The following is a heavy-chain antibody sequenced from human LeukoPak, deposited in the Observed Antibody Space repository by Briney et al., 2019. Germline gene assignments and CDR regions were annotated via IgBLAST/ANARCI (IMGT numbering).Heavy chain of an antibody. CDR2: TYYRSKWYN. CDR1: GDSVSSNSAA. D-gene: IGHD3-10*01. CDR3: ATGYYYGSGSYYNGAFDI. Sequence: SQTLSLTCAISGDSVSSNSAAWTWIRQSPSRGLEWLGRTYYRSKWYNDYAVSVKSRITINPDTSKNQFSLQLNSVTPEDTAVYYCATGYYYGSGSYYNGAFDIWGQGTMVTVSS. J-gene: IGHJ3*02. V-gene: IGHV6-1*01.